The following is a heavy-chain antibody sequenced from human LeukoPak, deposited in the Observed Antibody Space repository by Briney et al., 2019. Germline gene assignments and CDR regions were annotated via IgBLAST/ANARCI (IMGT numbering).Heavy chain of an antibody. D-gene: IGHD5-24*01. CDR1: GGSFSGYY. Sequence: KPSETLSLTCAVYGGSFSGYYWSWIRQPPGKGLEWIGEINHSGSTNYNPSLKSRVTISVDTSKNQFSLKLSSVTAADTAVYYCARPEMPTIPHFDYWGQGTLVTVSS. J-gene: IGHJ4*02. V-gene: IGHV4-34*01. CDR3: ARPEMPTIPHFDY. CDR2: INHSGST.